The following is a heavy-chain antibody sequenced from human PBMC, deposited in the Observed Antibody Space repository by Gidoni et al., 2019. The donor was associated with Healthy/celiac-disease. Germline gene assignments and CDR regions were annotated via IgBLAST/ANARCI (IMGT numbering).Heavy chain of an antibody. CDR1: GFTFSSSG. V-gene: IGHV3-33*01. CDR2: IWYDGSNK. J-gene: IGHJ6*02. CDR3: ARNRIGYCSGGSCYEGYGMDV. Sequence: QVQLVESGGGVVQPGRTLRLSCAASGFTFSSSGMHWVRQAPGTGLEWGAVIWYDGSNKYYADSVKGRFNISRDNSKNTLYLQMNSLRAEDTAVYYCARNRIGYCSGGSCYEGYGMDVWGQGTTVTVSS. D-gene: IGHD2-15*01.